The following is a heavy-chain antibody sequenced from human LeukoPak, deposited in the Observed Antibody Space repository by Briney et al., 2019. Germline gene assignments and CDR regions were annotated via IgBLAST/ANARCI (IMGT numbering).Heavy chain of an antibody. J-gene: IGHJ4*02. V-gene: IGHV4-39*01. CDR2: IYYSGST. CDR1: GGSISSSSYY. CDR3: ASKGATYSGSWYYFDY. D-gene: IGHD6-13*01. Sequence: PSEALSLTCTVSGGSISSSSYYWDWIRQPPGKGLEWIGSIYYSGSTYYNPSLKSRVTISVDTSKNQFSLKLSSVTAADTAVYYCASKGATYSGSWYYFDYWGQGTLVTVSS.